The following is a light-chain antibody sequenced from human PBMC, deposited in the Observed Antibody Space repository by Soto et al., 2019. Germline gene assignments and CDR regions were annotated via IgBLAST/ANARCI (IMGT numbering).Light chain of an antibody. J-gene: IGKJ5*01. Sequence: EIVLTQSPDTLSLSPGEGATLSCRASQSVSSNYLAWYQQKPGQAPRLLIYGASSRATGIPDRFRGSGSGTDFTLTISRLEPEDFAMYYCQQYGSSAPNTFGQGTRLEIE. CDR1: QSVSSNY. CDR2: GAS. V-gene: IGKV3-20*01. CDR3: QQYGSSAPNT.